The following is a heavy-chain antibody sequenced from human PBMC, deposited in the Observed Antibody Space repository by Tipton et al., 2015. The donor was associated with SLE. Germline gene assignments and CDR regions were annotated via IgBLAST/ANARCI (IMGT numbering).Heavy chain of an antibody. Sequence: SLRLSCAASGFTFDDSAMHWVRQAPGKGLEWVPGISWNSGTIVYADSVKGRFTISRDNAKNSLFLQMNSLRPEDTALYYCAKGRQVVVIAPVDYWGQGTLVTVAS. J-gene: IGHJ4*02. CDR2: ISWNSGTI. CDR1: GFTFDDSA. V-gene: IGHV3-9*01. CDR3: AKGRQVVVIAPVDY. D-gene: IGHD2-21*01.